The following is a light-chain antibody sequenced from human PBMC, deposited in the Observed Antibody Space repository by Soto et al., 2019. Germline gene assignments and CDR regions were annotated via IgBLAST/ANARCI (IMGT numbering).Light chain of an antibody. J-gene: IGLJ1*01. CDR1: SSDVGGYNY. Sequence: QSALTQPASVSGSPGQSITISCAGTSSDVGGYNYVSWYQQHPGKAPKLIISEVSYRPSGVPNRLSGSKSGNTASLTISGLQAEDEADYYCSSYSSSSTLCVFGTGTKLTVL. V-gene: IGLV2-14*01. CDR2: EVS. CDR3: SSYSSSSTLCV.